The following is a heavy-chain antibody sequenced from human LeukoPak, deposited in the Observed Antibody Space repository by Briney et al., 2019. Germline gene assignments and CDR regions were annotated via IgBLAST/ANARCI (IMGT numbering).Heavy chain of an antibody. J-gene: IGHJ3*02. Sequence: PGGSLRLSCAASGFTFSSYNMNWVRQAPGKGLEWVSSISSSGNYIEYADSVKGRFTISRDNAKNSLYLQMNSLRAEDTAVYYCAREGPLTGDAFDIWGQGTMVTVSS. CDR2: ISSSGNYI. V-gene: IGHV3-21*01. CDR3: AREGPLTGDAFDI. D-gene: IGHD7-27*01. CDR1: GFTFSSYN.